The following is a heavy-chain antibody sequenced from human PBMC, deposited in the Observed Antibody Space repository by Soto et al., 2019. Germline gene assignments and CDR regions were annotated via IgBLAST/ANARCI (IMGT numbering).Heavy chain of an antibody. V-gene: IGHV3-30-3*01. D-gene: IGHD3-22*01. Sequence: GGSLRLSCAASGFTFSSYAMHWVRQAPGKGLEWVAVISYDGSNKYYADSVKGRFTISRDNSKNTLYLQMNSLRAEDTAVYYCARGLLTGITMIVVVKAFDIWGQGTMVTVSS. J-gene: IGHJ3*02. CDR3: ARGLLTGITMIVVVKAFDI. CDR2: ISYDGSNK. CDR1: GFTFSSYA.